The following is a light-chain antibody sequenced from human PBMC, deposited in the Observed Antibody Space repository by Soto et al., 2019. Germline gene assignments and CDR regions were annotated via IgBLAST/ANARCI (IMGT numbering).Light chain of an antibody. CDR2: GAS. CDR3: QQYASSPYT. CDR1: QSVGTTF. V-gene: IGKV3-20*01. Sequence: EIVLTQSPGTLSLSPGERATLSCRASQSVGTTFLAWYQHKPGQAPRLLIYGASIRATGIPDRFSGSGSGSGTDFTLTISRLEPEDFAVYYCQQYASSPYTFGQGTKLDI. J-gene: IGKJ2*01.